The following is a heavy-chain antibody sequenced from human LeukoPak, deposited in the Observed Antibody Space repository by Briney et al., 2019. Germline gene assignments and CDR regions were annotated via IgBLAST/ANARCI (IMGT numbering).Heavy chain of an antibody. J-gene: IGHJ6*03. CDR3: ARGYSYGYIVYYYYMDV. V-gene: IGHV3-20*04. CDR1: GFTFDDYG. D-gene: IGHD5-18*01. CDR2: INWNGGST. Sequence: PGGSLRLSCAASGFTFDDYGMSWVRQAPGKGLEWVSGINWNGGSTGYADSVKGRFTIPRDNAKNSLYLQMNGLRAEDTALYYCARGYSYGYIVYYYYMDVWGKGTTVTVSS.